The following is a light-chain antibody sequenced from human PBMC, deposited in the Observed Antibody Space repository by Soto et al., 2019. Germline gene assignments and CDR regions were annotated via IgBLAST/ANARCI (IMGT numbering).Light chain of an antibody. Sequence: QSVLTQPPSASGTPGQKVTISCSGTTSNIGSDFLDWFQQFPGTAPILLIYRNNQRPSGVSDRFSGSKSGTSGSLAISGLQSEDEADYYCVSWDGSLSGWVFGGGTNLTVL. V-gene: IGLV1-47*01. J-gene: IGLJ3*02. CDR1: TSNIGSDF. CDR3: VSWDGSLSGWV. CDR2: RNN.